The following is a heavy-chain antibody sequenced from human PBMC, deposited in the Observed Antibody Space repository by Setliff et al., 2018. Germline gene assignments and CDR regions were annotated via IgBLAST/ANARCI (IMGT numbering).Heavy chain of an antibody. Sequence: GASVKVSCKASGGTFRTDGFNWVRQAPGQGLEWMGRIIPVFGTAKYVQKFQGRVTISADESARTAYMELSSLRFEDTAVYYCAGSVGGSPNYYGLDVWGQGTTVTVSS. J-gene: IGHJ6*02. CDR2: IIPVFGTA. V-gene: IGHV1-69*13. CDR3: AGSVGGSPNYYGLDV. D-gene: IGHD3-16*01. CDR1: GGTFRTDG.